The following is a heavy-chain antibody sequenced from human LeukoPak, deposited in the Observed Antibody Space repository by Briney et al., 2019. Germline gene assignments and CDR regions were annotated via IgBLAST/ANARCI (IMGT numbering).Heavy chain of an antibody. V-gene: IGHV4-4*07. CDR2: IYTSGST. D-gene: IGHD2-21*02. CDR3: AREWYCGGDCYSSFDY. CDR1: GGSISSYY. J-gene: IGHJ4*02. Sequence: ASETLSLTCTVSGGSISSYYWSWIRQPAGKGLEWIGRIYTSGSTNYNPSLKSRVTMSVDTSKNQFSLKLSSVTAADTAVYYCAREWYCGGDCYSSFDYRGQGTLATVSS.